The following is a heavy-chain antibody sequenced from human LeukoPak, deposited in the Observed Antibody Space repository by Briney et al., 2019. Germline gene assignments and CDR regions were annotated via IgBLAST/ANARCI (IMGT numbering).Heavy chain of an antibody. Sequence: GGSLRLSCAASGLTFSSYEMNWVRQAPGKGLEWVSYISSSGTIVYYAYSVRGRFTISRDNAKNSLYLQMNSLRVDDTAIYYCARGGSSGWSQHDAFDIWGQGTMVTVSS. CDR3: ARGGSSGWSQHDAFDI. CDR1: GLTFSSYE. V-gene: IGHV3-48*03. J-gene: IGHJ3*02. CDR2: ISSSGTIV. D-gene: IGHD6-19*01.